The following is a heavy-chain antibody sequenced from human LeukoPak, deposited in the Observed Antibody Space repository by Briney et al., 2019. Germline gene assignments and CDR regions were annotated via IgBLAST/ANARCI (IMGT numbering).Heavy chain of an antibody. CDR3: AKGILGAAAGIGALDY. CDR2: ISGSGGST. Sequence: PGGSLRLSCAASGFTFSSYAMSWVRQAPGKGLEWVSAISGSGGSTYYADSVKGRFTISRDNSKNTPYLQMNSLRAEDTAVYYCAKGILGAAAGIGALDYWGQGTLVTVPT. D-gene: IGHD6-13*01. V-gene: IGHV3-23*01. J-gene: IGHJ4*02. CDR1: GFTFSSYA.